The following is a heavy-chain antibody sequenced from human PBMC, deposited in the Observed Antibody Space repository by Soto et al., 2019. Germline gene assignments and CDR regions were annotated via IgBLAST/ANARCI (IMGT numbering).Heavy chain of an antibody. J-gene: IGHJ4*02. D-gene: IGHD7-27*01. V-gene: IGHV1-69*06. CDR3: ALGPNWGYRFDS. CDR1: GGTFSGHA. Sequence: QVQLVQSGAEVKKPGSSVKVSCEASGGTFSGHAISWVRQAPGQGPEWMGGLIPLFGTTQHAQNFQDRLTITADKSTSTAYMELTSLRFEDTAIYYWALGPNWGYRFDSWGQGTLVTVSS. CDR2: LIPLFGTT.